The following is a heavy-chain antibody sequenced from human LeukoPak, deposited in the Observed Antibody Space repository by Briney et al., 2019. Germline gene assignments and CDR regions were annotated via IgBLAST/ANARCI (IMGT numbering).Heavy chain of an antibody. J-gene: IGHJ4*02. CDR2: IYYSGST. D-gene: IGHD4-11*01. Sequence: SETLSLTCTVSGGSISSYYWSWIQQPPGKGLEWIGYIYYSGSTNYNPSLKSRVTISVDTSKNQFSLKLSSVTAADTAVYYCAKDYRGAFDYWGQGTLVTVSS. CDR1: GGSISSYY. CDR3: AKDYRGAFDY. V-gene: IGHV4-59*01.